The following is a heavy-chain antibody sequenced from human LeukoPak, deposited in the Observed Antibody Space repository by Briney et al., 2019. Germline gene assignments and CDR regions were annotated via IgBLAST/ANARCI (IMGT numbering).Heavy chain of an antibody. CDR1: GGSFSGYY. V-gene: IGHV4-39*01. CDR2: IYYSGST. J-gene: IGHJ6*03. D-gene: IGHD1-14*01. CDR3: ARHEPYYYYMDV. Sequence: PSETLSLTCAVYGGSFSGYYWGWIRQPPGKGLEWIGSIYYSGSTYYNPSLKSRVTISVDTSKNQFSLKLSSVTAADTAVYYCARHEPYYYYMDVWGKGTTVTVSS.